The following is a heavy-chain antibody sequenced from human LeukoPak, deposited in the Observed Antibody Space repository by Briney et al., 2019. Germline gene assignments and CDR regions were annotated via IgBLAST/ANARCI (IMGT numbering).Heavy chain of an antibody. CDR3: ATPGVVVPAAINAFDI. J-gene: IGHJ3*02. CDR2: IYYSGST. D-gene: IGHD2-2*02. Sequence: SETLSLTCTVSGGSISSSSYYWGWIRQPPGKGLEWIGSIYYSGSTYYNPSLKSRVTISVDTSKNQFSLKLSSVTAADTAVYYCATPGVVVPAAINAFDISGQGTMVTVSS. CDR1: GGSISSSSYY. V-gene: IGHV4-39*01.